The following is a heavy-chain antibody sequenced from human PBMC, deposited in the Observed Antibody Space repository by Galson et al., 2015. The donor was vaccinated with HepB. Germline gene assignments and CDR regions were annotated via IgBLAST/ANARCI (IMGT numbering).Heavy chain of an antibody. J-gene: IGHJ2*01. D-gene: IGHD6-19*01. CDR1: GYTFTSYA. Sequence: SVKVSCKASGYTFTSYAMHWVRQAPGQRLEWMGWINAGNGNTKYSQKFQGRVTITRDTSASTAYMELSSLRSEDTAVYYCARDRLAVAGTGYRYFDLWGRGTLVTVSS. CDR2: INAGNGNT. CDR3: ARDRLAVAGTGYRYFDL. V-gene: IGHV1-3*01.